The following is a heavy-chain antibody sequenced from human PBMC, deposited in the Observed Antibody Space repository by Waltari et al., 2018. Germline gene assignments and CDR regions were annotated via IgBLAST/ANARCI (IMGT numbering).Heavy chain of an antibody. CDR3: SRHDPLDY. CDR1: GFIFSDSA. V-gene: IGHV3-73*01. Sequence: EEQMVESGGDWVQPGGSLKLSCPASGFIFSDSAIHWVRQAPGKGLVWVGRIRTRTNNYATAYGASVKGRFTISRDDSRNVAYLQMNSLKTEDTALYYCSRHDPLDYWGQGTLVTVSS. J-gene: IGHJ4*02. CDR2: IRTRTNNYAT.